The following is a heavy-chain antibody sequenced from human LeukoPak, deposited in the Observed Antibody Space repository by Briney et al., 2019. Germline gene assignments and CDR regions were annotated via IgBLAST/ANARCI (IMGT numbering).Heavy chain of an antibody. D-gene: IGHD4-23*01. V-gene: IGHV3-21*01. Sequence: GGSLRLSCAASGFTFSSYSMNWVRQAPGKGLEWVSSISSSSSYIYYADSVKGRFTISRDNAKNSLYLQMNSLRAEDTAVYYCARGTRFYGGNPGFDYWGQGTLVTVSS. CDR2: ISSSSSYI. CDR3: ARGTRFYGGNPGFDY. J-gene: IGHJ4*02. CDR1: GFTFSSYS.